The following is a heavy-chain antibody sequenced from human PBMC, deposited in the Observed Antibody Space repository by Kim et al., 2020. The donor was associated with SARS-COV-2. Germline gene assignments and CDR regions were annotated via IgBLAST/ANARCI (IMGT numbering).Heavy chain of an antibody. V-gene: IGHV3-23*01. Sequence: GGSLRLSCAASGFTFSNYAMTWVRQAPGKGLEWVSGITISGTTYYADSVKGRFTISRDDSKNTVSLQMNSLRAEDTAVYYCTKDRSGYYDVFDMWGQGTMVTVSS. CDR1: GFTFSNYA. CDR3: TKDRSGYYDVFDM. CDR2: ITISGTT. D-gene: IGHD3-3*01. J-gene: IGHJ3*02.